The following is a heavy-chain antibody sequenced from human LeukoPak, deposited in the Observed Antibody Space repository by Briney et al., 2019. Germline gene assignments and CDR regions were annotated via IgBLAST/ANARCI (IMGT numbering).Heavy chain of an antibody. CDR1: GFTFSGSA. CDR3: TSSDYDFWSVPDDY. CDR2: IRSKANSYAT. V-gene: IGHV3-73*01. D-gene: IGHD3-3*01. Sequence: GGSLRLSCAASGFTFSGSAMHWVRQASGKGLEWVGRIRSKANSYATAYAASVKGRFTISGDDSKNTAYLQMNSLKTEDTAVYYCTSSDYDFWSVPDDYWGQGTLVTVSS. J-gene: IGHJ4*02.